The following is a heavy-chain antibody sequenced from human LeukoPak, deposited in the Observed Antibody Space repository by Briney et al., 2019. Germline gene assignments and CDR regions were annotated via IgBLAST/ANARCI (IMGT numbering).Heavy chain of an antibody. CDR2: INPSGGGT. Sequence: ASVKVSCKASGYTFTSYYIHWVRRAPGQGLEWVGIINPSGGGTSYAQKFQGRVTMTRDTSTTTVYMELSSLRSEDTAVYYCARDGSGWPSTAFDYWGQGTLVTVSS. D-gene: IGHD6-19*01. CDR3: ARDGSGWPSTAFDY. CDR1: GYTFTSYY. V-gene: IGHV1-46*01. J-gene: IGHJ4*02.